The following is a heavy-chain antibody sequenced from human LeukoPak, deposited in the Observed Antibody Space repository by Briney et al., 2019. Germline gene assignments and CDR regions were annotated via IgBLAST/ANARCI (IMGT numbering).Heavy chain of an antibody. CDR2: ISWDGGST. CDR1: GFTFDDYT. Sequence: GGSLRLSCAASGFTFDDYTMHWVRQAPGKGLEWVSLISWDGGSTYYADSGKGRFTISRDNSKNSLYLQMNSLRTEDTALYYCAKGKAGTPEYFQHWGQGTLVAVSS. V-gene: IGHV3-43*01. J-gene: IGHJ1*01. CDR3: AKGKAGTPEYFQH. D-gene: IGHD6-19*01.